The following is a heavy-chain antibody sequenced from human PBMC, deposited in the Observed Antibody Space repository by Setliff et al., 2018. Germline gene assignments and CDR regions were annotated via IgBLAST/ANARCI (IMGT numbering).Heavy chain of an antibody. CDR2: ISHSGDP. J-gene: IGHJ4*02. V-gene: IGHV4-34*01. D-gene: IGHD2-21*02. CDR3: ARGFDVCGGGACYTDGPYYFDY. Sequence: NPSETLSLTCAVYGGSFSGYHWSWIRQPPGKGLEWIGEISHSGDPNYNPSLKSRVTISLDTSKNQFSLKLSSVAAADTAVYYCARGFDVCGGGACYTDGPYYFDYWGLGTLVTVSS. CDR1: GGSFSGYH.